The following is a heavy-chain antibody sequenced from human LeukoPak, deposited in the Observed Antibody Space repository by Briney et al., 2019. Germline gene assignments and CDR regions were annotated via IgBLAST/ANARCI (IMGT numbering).Heavy chain of an antibody. CDR1: GFTFSSYG. Sequence: PGGSLRLSCAASGFTFSSYGMYWVRQAPSKGLEWVASILYDGSNKFYLDSVKGRFTISRDNSRNTLYLQMNSLRAEDTAVYYCARLTGWDNYYSCMDVWGKGTTVTVSS. CDR2: ILYDGSNK. J-gene: IGHJ6*03. V-gene: IGHV3-30*02. D-gene: IGHD6-19*01. CDR3: ARLTGWDNYYSCMDV.